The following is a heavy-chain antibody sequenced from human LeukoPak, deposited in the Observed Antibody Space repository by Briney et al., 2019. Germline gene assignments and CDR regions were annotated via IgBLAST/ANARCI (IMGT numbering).Heavy chain of an antibody. CDR1: GFTFSSYA. J-gene: IGHJ4*02. Sequence: PGGSLRLSCAASGFTFSSYAMSWVRQAPGKGLEWVSAISGSGGSTNYADSVKGRFTISRDNSKNTLYLQMNSLRAEDTAVYYCAKGDSSGWLASLDYWGQGTLVTVSS. V-gene: IGHV3-23*01. D-gene: IGHD6-19*01. CDR2: ISGSGGST. CDR3: AKGDSSGWLASLDY.